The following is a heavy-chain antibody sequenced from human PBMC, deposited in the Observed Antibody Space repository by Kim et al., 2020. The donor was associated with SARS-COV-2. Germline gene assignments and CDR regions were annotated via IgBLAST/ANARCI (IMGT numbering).Heavy chain of an antibody. CDR2: SSSSGAST. V-gene: IGHV3-23*01. CDR3: ARGTAEAGTQHYYYYALDV. J-gene: IGHJ6*04. CDR1: GFTFSNYA. Sequence: GGSLRLSCEASGFTFSNYAITCVRQAPGKGLEWVSVSSSSGASTFYADSVKGRFTISRDHGKKVVFLQMNSLRVEDTAVYYCARGTAEAGTQHYYYYALDVGGKETPVRVFS. D-gene: IGHD6-19*01.